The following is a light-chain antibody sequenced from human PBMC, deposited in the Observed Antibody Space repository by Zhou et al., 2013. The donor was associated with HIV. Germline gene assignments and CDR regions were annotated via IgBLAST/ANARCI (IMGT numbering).Light chain of an antibody. CDR2: DAS. CDR1: QSVSSY. CDR3: QFRNT. V-gene: IGKV3-11*01. Sequence: EIVLTQSPGTLSLSPGERATLSCRASQSVSSYLAWYRQNPGQAPRLLIYDASDRAAGVPARFSGGGSGTDFTLTISSLEPEDFAVYYCQFRNTFGQGTKLEIK. J-gene: IGKJ2*01.